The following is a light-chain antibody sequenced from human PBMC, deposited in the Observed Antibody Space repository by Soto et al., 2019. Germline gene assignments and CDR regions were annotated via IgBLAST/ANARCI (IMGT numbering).Light chain of an antibody. CDR1: QSVSNY. Sequence: EIVLTQSPATLSLSPGERATLSCRASQSVSNYLAWYQQKPGQAPRLLIIDTSHRATGIPTRFSGSGSGTDFTLTISSREPEDFAVDYCQQRSTWPLTFGGGTKVQIK. J-gene: IGKJ4*01. CDR2: DTS. V-gene: IGKV3-11*01. CDR3: QQRSTWPLT.